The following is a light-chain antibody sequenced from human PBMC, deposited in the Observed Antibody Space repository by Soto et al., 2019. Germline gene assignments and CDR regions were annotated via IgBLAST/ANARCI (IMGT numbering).Light chain of an antibody. V-gene: IGKV1-39*01. CDR2: ASS. CDR3: QQYDKWPRT. Sequence: DIQMTQSPSSLSASVGDRVTITFRAGQNIDNFLNWYLQKPGEAPKLLIYASSTLHSGVSSRFSGSGSGTDFALSISSLQPEDFAVYYCQQYDKWPRTFGQGTKVDIK. J-gene: IGKJ1*01. CDR1: QNIDNF.